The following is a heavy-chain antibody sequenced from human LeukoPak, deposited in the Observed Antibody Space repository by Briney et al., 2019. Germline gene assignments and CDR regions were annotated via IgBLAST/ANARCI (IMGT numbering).Heavy chain of an antibody. V-gene: IGHV3-30*18. CDR3: AKFVTTVSNFDY. CDR1: GFTFSNYG. D-gene: IGHD4-17*01. Sequence: PGRSLRLSCAASGFTFSNYGMHWVRQAPGKGLEWVAVISDDGSKKHYADSVKGRFTISRDNSKNTLYLQMNSLRAEDTAVYYCAKFVTTVSNFDYWGQGTLVTVSS. J-gene: IGHJ4*02. CDR2: ISDDGSKK.